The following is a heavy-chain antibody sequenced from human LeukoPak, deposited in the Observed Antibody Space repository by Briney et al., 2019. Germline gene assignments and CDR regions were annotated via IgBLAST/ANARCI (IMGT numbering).Heavy chain of an antibody. V-gene: IGHV3-66*01. J-gene: IGHJ6*02. D-gene: IGHD3-3*01. CDR1: GFTVSSSY. Sequence: PGGSLRLSCAASGFTVSSSYMSWVRQAPGKGLEWVSIISSAGTTYYADSVKGRFTISRDNSKNTVYLQVNSLRDEDTAVYYCARWSYGMDVWGQGTTVTVSS. CDR3: ARWSYGMDV. CDR2: ISSAGTT.